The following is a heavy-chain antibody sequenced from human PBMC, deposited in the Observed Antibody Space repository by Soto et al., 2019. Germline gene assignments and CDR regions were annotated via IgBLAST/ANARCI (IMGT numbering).Heavy chain of an antibody. CDR2: ISSSSSYI. V-gene: IGHV3-21*01. CDR3: ASNPDYDYVWGSYRFDY. CDR1: GFTFSSYS. D-gene: IGHD3-16*02. Sequence: VQLVESGGDVVQPGGSLRLSCAASGFTFSSYSMNWVRQAPGKGLEWVSSISSSSSYIYYADSVKGRFTISRDNAKNSLYLQMNSLRAEDTAVYYCASNPDYDYVWGSYRFDYWGQGTLVTVSS. J-gene: IGHJ4*02.